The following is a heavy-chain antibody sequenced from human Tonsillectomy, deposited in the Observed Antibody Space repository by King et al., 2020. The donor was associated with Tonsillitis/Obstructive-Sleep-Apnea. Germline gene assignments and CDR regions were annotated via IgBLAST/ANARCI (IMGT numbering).Heavy chain of an antibody. J-gene: IGHJ6*03. CDR3: ASGVPAAIADYYYFYMDV. D-gene: IGHD2-2*01. V-gene: IGHV4-34*01. Sequence: VQLQQWGAGLLKPSEPLSLTCAVYGGSFSGYYWSWIRQPPGKGLEWIGEINHSGSTNYNPSLKSRVTISVDTSKNQFSLKLSSVTAADTAVYYCASGVPAAIADYYYFYMDVWGKGTTVTVSS. CDR2: INHSGST. CDR1: GGSFSGYY.